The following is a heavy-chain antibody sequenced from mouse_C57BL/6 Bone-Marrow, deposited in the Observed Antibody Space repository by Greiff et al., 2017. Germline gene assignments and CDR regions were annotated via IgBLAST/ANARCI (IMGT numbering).Heavy chain of an antibody. CDR1: GFTFSSYT. V-gene: IGHV5-9*01. J-gene: IGHJ3*01. D-gene: IGHD2-4*01. CDR3: WIYYDYDGAY. Sequence: DVKLVESGGGLVKPGGSLKLSCAASGFTFSSYTMSWVRQTPEKRLEWVATIGGGGGNTYYPDSVKGRFTISRDNAKNTLYLQMSSLRSEDTALYYCWIYYDYDGAYWGQGTLVTVSA. CDR2: IGGGGGNT.